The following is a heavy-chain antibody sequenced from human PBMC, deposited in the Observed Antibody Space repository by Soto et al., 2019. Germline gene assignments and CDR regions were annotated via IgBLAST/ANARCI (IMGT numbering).Heavy chain of an antibody. D-gene: IGHD3-22*01. CDR2: ISHRGAT. V-gene: IGHV4-4*01. CDR1: GFSFSSYW. J-gene: IGHJ4*02. CDR3: ARDARDYDSSAADWVFPFDF. Sequence: VQLVESGGGLVQPGGSLRLSCEASGFSFSSYWMNWVRQSPGKGLEWIGQISHRGATSYNPSLESRVTISVDMSKNHFSLKLTSVTAADTAVYFCARDARDYDSSAADWVFPFDFWGQGALVTVSS.